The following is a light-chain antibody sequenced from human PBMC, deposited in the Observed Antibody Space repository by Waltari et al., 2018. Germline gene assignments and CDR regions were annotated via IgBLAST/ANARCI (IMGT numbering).Light chain of an antibody. J-gene: IGLJ3*02. CDR3: QSYDNSIWL. CDR2: ENN. CDR1: SGSIASKP. V-gene: IGLV6-57*03. Sequence: NFMLTQSHSVSESPGKTVTISCTRSSGSIASKPVPWYQQRPGSAPTTVMYENNQRPSGVPDRFSASIDRSSNSASLTISGLKTEDEADYYCQSYDNSIWLFGGGTKLTVL.